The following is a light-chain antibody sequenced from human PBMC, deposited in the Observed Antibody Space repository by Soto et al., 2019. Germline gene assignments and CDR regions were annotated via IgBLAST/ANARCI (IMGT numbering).Light chain of an antibody. CDR2: DTS. V-gene: IGKV3-15*01. Sequence: EVVMTQSPDTLSVSPGERVTLSCRASQSVSSSLAWYQQKPGQAPRLLIYDTSTRATAIPARISGSGSGTEFTLTISSLQSEDSAVYYCQQYKNWPPYTFGQGTKLEIK. CDR3: QQYKNWPPYT. J-gene: IGKJ2*01. CDR1: QSVSSS.